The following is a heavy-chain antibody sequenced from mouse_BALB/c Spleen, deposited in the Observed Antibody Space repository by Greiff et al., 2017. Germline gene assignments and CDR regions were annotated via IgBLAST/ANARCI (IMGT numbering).Heavy chain of an antibody. J-gene: IGHJ4*01. CDR1: GFTFSSFG. Sequence: EVQRLESGAGLVQPGGSRKLSCAASGFTFSSFGMHWVRQAPEKGLEWVAYISSGSSTIYYADTVKGRSTISRDKPKNTLFLQMTSLRSEDTAMYYCARRETARGTGCAMDYWGQGTSVTVSS. CDR2: ISSGSSTI. V-gene: IGHV5-17*02. CDR3: ARRETARGTGCAMDY. D-gene: IGHD3-2*01.